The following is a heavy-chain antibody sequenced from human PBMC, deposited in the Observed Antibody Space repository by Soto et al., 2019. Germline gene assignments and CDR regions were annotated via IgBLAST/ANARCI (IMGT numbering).Heavy chain of an antibody. Sequence: QVQLVESGGGVVQPGRSLRLSCAASGFTFSSYAMHWVRQAPGKGLEWVAVISYDGSNKYYADSVKGRFTISRDNSTNTLYLQRNSLRAEDTAVYYCARDGPLNPNTQYSSSWDSFDYWGQGTLVTVSS. CDR1: GFTFSSYA. J-gene: IGHJ4*02. D-gene: IGHD6-13*01. CDR2: ISYDGSNK. V-gene: IGHV3-30-3*01. CDR3: ARDGPLNPNTQYSSSWDSFDY.